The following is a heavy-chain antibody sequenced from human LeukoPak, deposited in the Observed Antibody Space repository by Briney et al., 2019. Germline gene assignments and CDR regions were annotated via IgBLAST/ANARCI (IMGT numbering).Heavy chain of an antibody. D-gene: IGHD3-10*01. CDR1: GFTFSNYA. J-gene: IGHJ5*02. Sequence: AGGSLRLSCAASGFTFSNYAMSWVRQAPGKGLEWVSAISGSGGSTYYADSVKGRFTISRDNSKNTLYLHMNSLRAEDTAVYYCAKGYYGSGSYGWFDPWGQGTLVTVSS. CDR2: ISGSGGST. V-gene: IGHV3-23*01. CDR3: AKGYYGSGSYGWFDP.